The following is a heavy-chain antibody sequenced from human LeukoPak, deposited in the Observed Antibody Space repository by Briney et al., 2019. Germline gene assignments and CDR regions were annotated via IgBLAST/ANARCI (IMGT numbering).Heavy chain of an antibody. CDR2: INAGNGNT. J-gene: IGHJ4*02. CDR3: ARVLYSSSWYGLDY. CDR1: GYTFTSYA. V-gene: IGHV1-3*03. Sequence: ASVKVSCKASGYTFTSYAMHWVRLAPGQRLEWMGWINAGNGNTKYSQEFQGRVTITRDTSASTAYMELSSLRSEDMAVYYCARVLYSSSWYGLDYWGQGTLVTVSS. D-gene: IGHD6-13*01.